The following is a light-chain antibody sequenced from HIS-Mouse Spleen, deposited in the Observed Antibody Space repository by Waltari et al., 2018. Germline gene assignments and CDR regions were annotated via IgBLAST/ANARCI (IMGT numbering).Light chain of an antibody. CDR3: QQYDNLHRLT. Sequence: DIQMTQSPSSLSASVGDRVTITCQASQDISNYLNWYQQKPGKAPKLMIYEASNLETGVPSRFSGSGSGTDFTFTISSLQPEDIATYYCQQYDNLHRLTFGPGTKVDIK. CDR2: EAS. J-gene: IGKJ3*01. V-gene: IGKV1-33*01. CDR1: QDISNY.